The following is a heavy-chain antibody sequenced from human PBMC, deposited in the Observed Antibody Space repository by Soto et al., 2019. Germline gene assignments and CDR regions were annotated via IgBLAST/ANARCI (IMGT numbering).Heavy chain of an antibody. Sequence: SETLSLTCSVSGGSISSRTFWWAWIRQPPGKGLEWLGDMYYSGSSYSSPSLKSRVTLSVDTSKNQLSLKLNSVTAADTAVYYCARHPRDDYNYGGSGIFDYWGQGTLVTVSS. V-gene: IGHV4-39*01. D-gene: IGHD4-4*01. CDR3: ARHPRDDYNYGGSGIFDY. CDR1: GGSISSRTFW. CDR2: MYYSGSS. J-gene: IGHJ4*02.